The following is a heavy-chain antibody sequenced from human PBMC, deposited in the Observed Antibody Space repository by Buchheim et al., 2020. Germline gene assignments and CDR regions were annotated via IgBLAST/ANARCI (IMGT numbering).Heavy chain of an antibody. CDR2: INPNSGGT. V-gene: IGHV1-2*04. J-gene: IGHJ6*02. CDR1: GYTFTGYY. D-gene: IGHD3-22*01. CDR3: ARGLRGVYYDSSGYPYYYYYGMDV. Sequence: QVQLVQSGAEVKKPGASVKVSCKASGYTFTGYYMHWVRQAPGQGLEWMGWINPNSGGTNYAQKFQGWVTMTRDTSISTAYMELSRLRSDDTDVYYCARGLRGVYYDSSGYPYYYYYGMDVWGQGTT.